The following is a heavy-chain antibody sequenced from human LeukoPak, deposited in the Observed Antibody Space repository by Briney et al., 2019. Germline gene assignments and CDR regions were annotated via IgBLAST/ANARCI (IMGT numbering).Heavy chain of an antibody. V-gene: IGHV1-2*04. Sequence: GASVKVSCKASGYTFTSYGISWVRQAPGQGLEWMGWINPNSGGTNYAQKFQGWVTMTRDTSISTAYMELSRLRSDDTAVYYCAREEMGVVPASFYYGMDVWGQGTTVTVSS. CDR2: INPNSGGT. D-gene: IGHD2-2*01. CDR3: AREEMGVVPASFYYGMDV. J-gene: IGHJ6*02. CDR1: GYTFTSYG.